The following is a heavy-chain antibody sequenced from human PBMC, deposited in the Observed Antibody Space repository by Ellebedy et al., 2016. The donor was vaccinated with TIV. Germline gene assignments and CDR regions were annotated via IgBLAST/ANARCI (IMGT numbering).Heavy chain of an antibody. CDR3: ARAFSNRAPDY. Sequence: MPGGSLRLSCTVSGGSISSSSYYWGWISQPPGKGLEWIGEINHSGSTNYNPSLKSRVTISVDTSKNQFSLKLSSVTAADTAVYYCARAFSNRAPDYWGQGTLVTVSS. CDR2: INHSGST. CDR1: GGSISSSSYY. V-gene: IGHV4-39*07. D-gene: IGHD1-14*01. J-gene: IGHJ4*02.